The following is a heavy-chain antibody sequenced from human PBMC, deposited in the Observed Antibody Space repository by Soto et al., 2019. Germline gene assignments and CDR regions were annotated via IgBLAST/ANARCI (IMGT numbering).Heavy chain of an antibody. CDR3: ARSQGSSTSLEIYYYYYYGMDV. V-gene: IGHV1-69*13. CDR2: IIPIPGAA. CDR1: GGTFGSYA. D-gene: IGHD2-2*01. J-gene: IGHJ6*02. Sequence: ASVKVSCKSSGGTFGSYAISWVRQAPGQGLEWMGGIIPIPGAANYAQKFQGRVTIAADESTSTAYMELSSLRSEDTAVYYCARSQGSSTSLEIYYYYYYGMDVWGQGTTVPVSS.